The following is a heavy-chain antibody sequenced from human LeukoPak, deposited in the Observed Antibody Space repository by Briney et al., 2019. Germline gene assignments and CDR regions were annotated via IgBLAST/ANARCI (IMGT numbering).Heavy chain of an antibody. CDR2: ISYDGSNK. CDR3: ARPYSGNYYSFDY. V-gene: IGHV3-30*04. D-gene: IGHD1-26*01. Sequence: GRSLRLSCAASGFTFSSYAMNWVRQAPGKGLEWVAVISYDGSNKSYADSVKGRFTISRDNSKNTLYLQVNSLRAEDTALYYCARPYSGNYYSFDYWGQGTLVTVSS. CDR1: GFTFSSYA. J-gene: IGHJ4*02.